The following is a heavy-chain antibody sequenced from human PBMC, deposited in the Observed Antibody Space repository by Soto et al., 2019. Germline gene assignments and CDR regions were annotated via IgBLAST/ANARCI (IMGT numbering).Heavy chain of an antibody. D-gene: IGHD2-2*02. V-gene: IGHV4-34*01. Sequence: SETLSLTCAVYGGSFSVYYWSWIRHPPGKGLEWIGEINHSGSTNYNPSLKSRVTISVDTSKNQFSLKLSSVTAADTAVYYCARQQYCSSTSCYTTLDLNWFDPWGQGTLVTVSS. CDR3: ARQQYCSSTSCYTTLDLNWFDP. J-gene: IGHJ5*02. CDR2: INHSGST. CDR1: GGSFSVYY.